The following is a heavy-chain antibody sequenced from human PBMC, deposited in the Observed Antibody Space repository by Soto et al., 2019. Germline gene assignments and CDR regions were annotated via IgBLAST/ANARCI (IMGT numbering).Heavy chain of an antibody. Sequence: ASVKVSCKASGYTFTSYAMHWVRQAPGQRLEWMGWINAGNGNTKYSQKFQGRVTITRDTSASTAYMELSSLRSEDTAVYYCARDLRVGYFDWLLIDYWGQGTLVTVSS. CDR2: INAGNGNT. J-gene: IGHJ4*02. CDR1: GYTFTSYA. D-gene: IGHD3-9*01. CDR3: ARDLRVGYFDWLLIDY. V-gene: IGHV1-3*01.